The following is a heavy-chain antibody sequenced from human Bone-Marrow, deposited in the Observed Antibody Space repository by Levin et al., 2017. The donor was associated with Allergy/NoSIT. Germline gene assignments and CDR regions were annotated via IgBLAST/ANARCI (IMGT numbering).Heavy chain of an antibody. CDR2: VSYDGSHE. CDR1: GFTFSSCD. D-gene: IGHD4-17*01. Sequence: GGSLRLSCVASGFTFSSCDMHWVRQAPGKGLEWVALVSYDGSHEYYADSVKGRFTLSRDTSNNTFYLQMSSLRPEDTAVYYCAKSDVDYGASRFFHLYMDVWGKGTTVIVSS. V-gene: IGHV3-30*18. J-gene: IGHJ6*03. CDR3: AKSDVDYGASRFFHLYMDV.